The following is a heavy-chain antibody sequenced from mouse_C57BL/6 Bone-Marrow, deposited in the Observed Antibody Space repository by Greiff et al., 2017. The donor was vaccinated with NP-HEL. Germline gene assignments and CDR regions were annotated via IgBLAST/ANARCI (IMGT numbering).Heavy chain of an antibody. J-gene: IGHJ3*01. CDR3: ARQTGYYDYGWFAY. D-gene: IGHD2-4*01. Sequence: EVKLVESGGGLVQPGGSLKLSCAASGFTFSDYYMYWVRQTPEKRLEWVAYISNGGGSTYYPDTVQGRFTISRDNAKNTLYLQMSRLKSEDTAMYYCARQTGYYDYGWFAYWGQGTLVTVSA. CDR2: ISNGGGST. CDR1: GFTFSDYY. V-gene: IGHV5-12*01.